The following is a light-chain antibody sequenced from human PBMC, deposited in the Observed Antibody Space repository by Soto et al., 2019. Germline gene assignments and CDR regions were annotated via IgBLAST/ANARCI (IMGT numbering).Light chain of an antibody. CDR1: QDIRTD. Sequence: AIQMTPSPSSLSASVGDRVTITCRASQDIRTDLGWYQQKPGEAPKLLIFGASTLHTGVPSRFSGSGSATEFTLTISTLQPEDFAGYYCQQTYSSPITFGQGTRLEIK. V-gene: IGKV1-6*01. CDR2: GAS. CDR3: QQTYSSPIT. J-gene: IGKJ5*01.